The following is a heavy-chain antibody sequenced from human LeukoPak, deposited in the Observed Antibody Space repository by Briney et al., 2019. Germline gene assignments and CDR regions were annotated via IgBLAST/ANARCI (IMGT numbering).Heavy chain of an antibody. J-gene: IGHJ4*02. CDR3: AKDLDY. CDR2: ISFSVNTK. CDR1: GFTFSDYS. Sequence: GGSLRLSCAASGFTFSDYSMNWVRQAPGKGLEWVSYISFSVNTKYYGDSVKGRFTISRDNAKNSLYLHMDSLRAEDTAVYYCAKDLDYWGQGTLVTVSS. V-gene: IGHV3-48*04.